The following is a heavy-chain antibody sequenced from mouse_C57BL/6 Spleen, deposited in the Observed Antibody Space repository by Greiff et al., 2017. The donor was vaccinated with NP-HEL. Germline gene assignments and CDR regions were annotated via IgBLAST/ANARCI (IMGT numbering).Heavy chain of an antibody. CDR3: ARPGDYDWFAY. CDR1: GFTFSDYG. Sequence: DVKLQESGGGLVKPGGSLKLSCAASGFTFSDYGMHWVRQAPEKGLEWVAYISSGSSTIYYADTVKGRFTISRDNAKNTLFLQMTSLRSEDTAMYYCARPGDYDWFAYWGQGTLVTVSA. CDR2: ISSGSSTI. V-gene: IGHV5-17*01. J-gene: IGHJ3*01. D-gene: IGHD2-4*01.